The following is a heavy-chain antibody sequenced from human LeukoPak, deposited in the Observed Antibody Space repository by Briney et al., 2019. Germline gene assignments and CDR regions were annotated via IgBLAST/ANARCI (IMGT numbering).Heavy chain of an antibody. J-gene: IGHJ4*02. Sequence: ASVKVSCKASGYTFTRYVISWVRQAPGQGLAWMGGINAYNGNTNYAQKLQGRVTMTTDTSTSTAYMELRSLRSDDTAVYYWARTTAEGRYSYGDDYWGQGTLVTVSS. CDR2: INAYNGNT. CDR3: ARTTAEGRYSYGDDY. CDR1: GYTFTRYV. D-gene: IGHD5-18*01. V-gene: IGHV1-18*04.